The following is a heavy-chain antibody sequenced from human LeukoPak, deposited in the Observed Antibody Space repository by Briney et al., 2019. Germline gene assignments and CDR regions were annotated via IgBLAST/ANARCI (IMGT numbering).Heavy chain of an antibody. V-gene: IGHV3-21*01. Sequence: GGSLRLSCAASGFTFSSYSMNWVRQAPGKGLECVSSISSSSSYIYYADSVKGRFTISRDNAKNSLYLQMNSLRAEDTAVYYCARGGIAAAGTRDYWGQGTLVAVSS. D-gene: IGHD6-13*01. J-gene: IGHJ4*02. CDR1: GFTFSSYS. CDR3: ARGGIAAAGTRDY. CDR2: ISSSSSYI.